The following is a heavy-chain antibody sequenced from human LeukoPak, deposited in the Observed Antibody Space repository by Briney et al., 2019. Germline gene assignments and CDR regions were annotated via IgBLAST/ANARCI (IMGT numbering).Heavy chain of an antibody. V-gene: IGHV4-34*01. J-gene: IGHJ4*02. CDR1: GFTVSTNY. Sequence: PGGSLRLSCAASGFTVSTNYLSWVRQAPGKGLEWIGEVNLQGGTNYNPSLLRRVAISVDTSANHVSLQMTSVTAADTAVYYCAREGGSYRPLDYSGQGTLVTVSS. D-gene: IGHD3-16*02. CDR3: AREGGSYRPLDY. CDR2: VNLQGGT.